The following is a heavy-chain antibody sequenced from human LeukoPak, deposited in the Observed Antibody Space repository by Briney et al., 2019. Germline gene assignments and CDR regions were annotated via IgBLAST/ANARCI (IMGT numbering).Heavy chain of an antibody. CDR1: GFTFSDYD. CDR2: IGTAGDT. J-gene: IGHJ4*02. D-gene: IGHD1-1*01. Sequence: GGSLRLSCAASGFTFSDYDMRWVRQATGKGLEWVSAIGTAGDTYYTGSVKGRFTISRENAKNSLYLQMNSLRAGDTAVYYCARVAKERVGGVYYFDYWGQGALVTVSS. CDR3: ARVAKERVGGVYYFDY. V-gene: IGHV3-13*01.